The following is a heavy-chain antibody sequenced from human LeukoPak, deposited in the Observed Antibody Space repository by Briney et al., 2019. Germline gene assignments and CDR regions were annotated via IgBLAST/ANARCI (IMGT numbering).Heavy chain of an antibody. CDR2: IYYSGTT. J-gene: IGHJ4*02. Sequence: ASETLSLTCTVSGGSISNYYWSWIRQPPGKGLEWIGYIYYSGTTDYNPSLKSRVTISVDTSKNQFSLKLNSVTAADTAVYYCARGVYIAAAQYGYWGQGTLVTVSS. V-gene: IGHV4-59*01. D-gene: IGHD6-13*01. CDR3: ARGVYIAAAQYGY. CDR1: GGSISNYY.